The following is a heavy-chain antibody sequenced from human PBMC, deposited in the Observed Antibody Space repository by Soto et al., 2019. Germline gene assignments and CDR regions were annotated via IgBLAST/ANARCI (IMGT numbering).Heavy chain of an antibody. D-gene: IGHD1-26*01. CDR1: GYTFTSYG. CDR2: ISGYNGNT. Sequence: QVQLVQSGSEVKKPGASVKVSCKASGYTFTSYGISWVRQAPGQGLEWMGWISGYNGNTKYAQKLQGRVTMTTDTSTSTAYMKLSSQRSDDKAGYFCARELGGQIVDYWGQGTLVTVSS. V-gene: IGHV1-18*01. J-gene: IGHJ4*02. CDR3: ARELGGQIVDY.